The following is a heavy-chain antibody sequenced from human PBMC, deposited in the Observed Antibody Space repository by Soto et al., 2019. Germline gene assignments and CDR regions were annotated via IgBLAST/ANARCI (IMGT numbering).Heavy chain of an antibody. CDR3: ARGRGYSGDDLQEDGFDI. V-gene: IGHV1-46*01. CDR1: GYTFSSSY. CDR2: MNPSGGRT. J-gene: IGHJ3*02. D-gene: IGHD5-12*01. Sequence: QVQLMQSGTEVKEPGASVNLSCKASGYTFSSSYIHWVRQAPGQGLEWMVIMNPSGGRTNYAQNFQGKVTMTRDTATSTVYMELSSLSSEDTAVYYCARGRGYSGDDLQEDGFDIWGQGTMVTVS.